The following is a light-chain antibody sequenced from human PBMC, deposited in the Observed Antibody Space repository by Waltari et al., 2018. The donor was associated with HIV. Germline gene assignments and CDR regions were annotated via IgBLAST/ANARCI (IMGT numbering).Light chain of an antibody. CDR2: STS. Sequence: EILMTQSPATLSVSPGESVTLSCRASQNVNRDLAWYQQRPGQPPRILLFSTSTRAINIPARFSGSGFGTEFSLTINNLQPEDFAVYYCQQYNKWPQTFGQGTKVEIK. CDR1: QNVNRD. V-gene: IGKV3-15*01. J-gene: IGKJ1*01. CDR3: QQYNKWPQT.